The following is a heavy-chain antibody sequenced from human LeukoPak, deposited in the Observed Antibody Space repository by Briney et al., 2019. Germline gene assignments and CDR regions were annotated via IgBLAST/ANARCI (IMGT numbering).Heavy chain of an antibody. V-gene: IGHV3-48*03. D-gene: IGHD3-16*01. Sequence: GRSLRLSCAASGFTFSSDEMNWVRQAPGKGLQWISYINTDGATIYYADSVKGRFTISRDNAKNSLYLQMNSLRAEDTAVYYCARGYDSWDSWGQGTLVTVSS. CDR2: INTDGATI. CDR1: GFTFSSDE. J-gene: IGHJ4*02. CDR3: ARGYDSWDS.